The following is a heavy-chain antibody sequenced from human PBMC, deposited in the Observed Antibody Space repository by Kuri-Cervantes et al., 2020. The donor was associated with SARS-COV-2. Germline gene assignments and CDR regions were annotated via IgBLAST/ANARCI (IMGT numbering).Heavy chain of an antibody. Sequence: ASVKVSCKASGYTFTGYYMHWVRQAPGQGLEWMGWINPNSGGTNYAQKFQGRVTMTRDTSISTAYMELSRLRSDDTAVYYCARDADSSSWYPGAFDIWGQGTMVTVSS. CDR1: GYTFTGYY. V-gene: IGHV1-2*02. CDR2: INPNSGGT. CDR3: ARDADSSSWYPGAFDI. J-gene: IGHJ3*02. D-gene: IGHD6-13*01.